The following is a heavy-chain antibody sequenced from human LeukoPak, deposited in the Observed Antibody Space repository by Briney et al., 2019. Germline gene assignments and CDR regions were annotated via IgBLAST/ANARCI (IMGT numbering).Heavy chain of an antibody. CDR2: ISYDGSNK. CDR3: AKVYPYYGSPLDAFDI. D-gene: IGHD3-10*01. Sequence: GGSLRLSCAASGFTFSSYVMHWVRQAPGKGLEWVAVISYDGSNKYYADSVKGRFTISRDNSKNTLYLQMNSLRAEDTAVYYCAKVYPYYGSPLDAFDIWGQGTMVTVSS. CDR1: GFTFSSYV. V-gene: IGHV3-30*04. J-gene: IGHJ3*02.